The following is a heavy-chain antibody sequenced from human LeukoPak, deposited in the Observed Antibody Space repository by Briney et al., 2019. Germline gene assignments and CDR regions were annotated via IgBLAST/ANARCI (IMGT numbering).Heavy chain of an antibody. V-gene: IGHV3-30*04. D-gene: IGHD4-17*01. J-gene: IGHJ4*02. CDR1: GFTFSSYA. Sequence: GGSLRLSCAASGFTFSSYAMYWVRQSPGKGLEWVAVISYDGSNKYYADSVKGRFTISRDNSKNTLYLQMNSLRAEDTAVYYCARARTTRGFDYWGQGTLVTVSS. CDR2: ISYDGSNK. CDR3: ARARTTRGFDY.